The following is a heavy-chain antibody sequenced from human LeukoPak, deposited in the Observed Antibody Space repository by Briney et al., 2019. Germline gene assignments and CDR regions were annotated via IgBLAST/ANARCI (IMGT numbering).Heavy chain of an antibody. CDR1: GGSISSSNYY. Sequence: PSETLSLTCSVSGGSISSSNYYWGWIRQPPGKGLEWIGIIYYSGSTSYNPSLKSRVTISIDTSKNQFSLKLTSVTAADTAVYYCAGPLLTYYSDSSAYSWGQRTLVTVSS. CDR2: IYYSGST. J-gene: IGHJ4*02. V-gene: IGHV4-39*01. D-gene: IGHD3-22*01. CDR3: AGPLLTYYSDSSAYS.